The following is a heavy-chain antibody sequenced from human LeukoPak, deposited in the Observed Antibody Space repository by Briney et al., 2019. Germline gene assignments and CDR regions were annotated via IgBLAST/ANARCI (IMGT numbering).Heavy chain of an antibody. Sequence: PGGSLRLSCAASGFTFSDYYMSWIREAPGEGLEWVSYISSSGSTIYYADSVKGRFTISRDNAKTSLYLQTNSLRAEDTAVYYCARDLKWLVFGWGQGTLVTVSS. CDR3: ARDLKWLVFG. J-gene: IGHJ4*02. CDR2: ISSSGSTI. CDR1: GFTFSDYY. D-gene: IGHD6-19*01. V-gene: IGHV3-11*01.